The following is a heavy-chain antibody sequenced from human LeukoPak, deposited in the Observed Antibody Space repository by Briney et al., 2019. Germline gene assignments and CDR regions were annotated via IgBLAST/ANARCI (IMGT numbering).Heavy chain of an antibody. V-gene: IGHV4-34*01. J-gene: IGHJ5*02. CDR2: INHSGST. D-gene: IGHD3-10*01. CDR1: GGYFSGYY. Sequence: SETLSLTCAVYGGYFSGYYWSWIRQPPWKALGWSGEINHSGSTNYNPSLTSRVSISLNTSQNQFSLTRRPVTASDTAVYYCGRGRHSVVLSLGGITMVRGVTIYTWFDPWGQGTLVTVSS. CDR3: GRGRHSVVLSLGGITMVRGVTIYTWFDP.